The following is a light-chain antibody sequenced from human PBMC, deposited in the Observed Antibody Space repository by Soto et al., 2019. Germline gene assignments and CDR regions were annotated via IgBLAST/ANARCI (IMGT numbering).Light chain of an antibody. V-gene: IGLV2-23*01. CDR2: EDN. CDR1: SNDVGFYTL. J-gene: IGLJ1*01. Sequence: QSALIQPVSVSGSPGQSISISCTGTSNDVGFYTLVSWYQHHPGKAPQLIIYEDNKRPSGVSHRFSGSKSGNTASLTISGLQAEDEADYFCCSYAGSVTLFVFGTGTKLTVL. CDR3: CSYAGSVTLFV.